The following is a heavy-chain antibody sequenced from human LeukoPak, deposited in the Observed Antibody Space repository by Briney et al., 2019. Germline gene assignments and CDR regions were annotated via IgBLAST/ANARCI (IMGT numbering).Heavy chain of an antibody. Sequence: GGSLRLSCTASGFTFSSYAMGWVRQAPGKGLEWVSALNSGGSSIYYADSVKGRFTISRDNSRNTLYLQMNSLKTEDTAVYYCTTAGAGVYGDYDYYYGMDVWGQGTTVTVSS. V-gene: IGHV3-23*01. CDR1: GFTFSSYA. CDR3: TTAGAGVYGDYDYYYGMDV. CDR2: LNSGGSSI. J-gene: IGHJ6*02. D-gene: IGHD4-17*01.